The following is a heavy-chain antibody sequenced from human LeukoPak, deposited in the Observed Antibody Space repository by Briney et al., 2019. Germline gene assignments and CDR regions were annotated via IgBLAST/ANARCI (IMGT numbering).Heavy chain of an antibody. J-gene: IGHJ4*02. CDR2: ISAGNGNT. V-gene: IGHV1-3*01. D-gene: IGHD5/OR15-5a*01. CDR3: ARALRLQTIIDY. Sequence: ASVKVSCKASGYTFTSYAMHWVRQAPGQRLEWMGWISAGNGNTKYSQKFQGRVTITRDTSASTAYMELSSLRSEDTAVYYCARALRLQTIIDYWGQGTLVTVSS. CDR1: GYTFTSYA.